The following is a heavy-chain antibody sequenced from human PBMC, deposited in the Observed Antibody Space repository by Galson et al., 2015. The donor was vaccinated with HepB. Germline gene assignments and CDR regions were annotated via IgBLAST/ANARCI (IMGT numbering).Heavy chain of an antibody. Sequence: QSGAEVKKPGESLKISCKGSGYTSPNYWIGWVRQMPGKGLEWMGIIYPGDSYTVYSPSFQGQVTISADKSISTAYLQWSSLKASDAAIYYCARREDSFNWFDPWGQGTLVTVSS. CDR1: GYTSPNYW. V-gene: IGHV5-51*01. CDR2: IYPGDSYT. J-gene: IGHJ5*02. CDR3: ARREDSFNWFDP.